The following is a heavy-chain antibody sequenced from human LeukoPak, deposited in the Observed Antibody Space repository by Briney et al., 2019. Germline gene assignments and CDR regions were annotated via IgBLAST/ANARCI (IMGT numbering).Heavy chain of an antibody. V-gene: IGHV1-18*01. D-gene: IGHD3-10*01. Sequence: ASVKVSCKASGYTFTNYGISWVRQAPGQGLEWMGSISGYNGNTNYGQKFKGRVTMTTDTSTSTAYMDLRSLRSDDTAVYYCARVGPHRLIGGSVWFDPWGQGTLVTVSS. CDR2: ISGYNGNT. CDR3: ARVGPHRLIGGSVWFDP. J-gene: IGHJ5*02. CDR1: GYTFTNYG.